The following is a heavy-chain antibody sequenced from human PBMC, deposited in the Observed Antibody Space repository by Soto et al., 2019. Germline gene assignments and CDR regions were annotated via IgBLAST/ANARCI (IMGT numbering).Heavy chain of an antibody. CDR1: GYSLNELS. J-gene: IGHJ4*02. V-gene: IGHV1-24*01. CDR2: FDPEDGEI. Sequence: ASVKVSCKVSGYSLNELSIHWVRQAPGKGLEWMGGFDPEDGEIVYAQKFQGRVTMTEDTSTDTANMDLSSLRSEDTAVYYCATGGPAGDFDTWGQGTLVTVSS. D-gene: IGHD3-10*01. CDR3: ATGGPAGDFDT.